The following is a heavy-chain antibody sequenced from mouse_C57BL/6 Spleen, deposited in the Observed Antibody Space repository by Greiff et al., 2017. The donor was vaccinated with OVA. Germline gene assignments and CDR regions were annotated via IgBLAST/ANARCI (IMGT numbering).Heavy chain of an antibody. D-gene: IGHD1-1*01. CDR1: GFTFSDYG. V-gene: IGHV5-17*01. CDR2: ISSGGSTI. CDR3: ARGPYYYGSSYGYFDV. J-gene: IGHJ1*03. Sequence: EVQLVESGGGLVKPGGSLKLSCAASGFTFSDYGMHWVRQAPEKGLEWVAYISSGGSTIYYADTVKGRFTISRDNAKNTLFLQMTSLRSEDTAMYYCARGPYYYGSSYGYFDVWGTGTTVTVSS.